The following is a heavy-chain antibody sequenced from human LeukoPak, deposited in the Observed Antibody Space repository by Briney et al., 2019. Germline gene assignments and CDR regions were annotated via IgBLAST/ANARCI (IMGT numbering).Heavy chain of an antibody. V-gene: IGHV3-9*01. J-gene: IGHJ3*02. D-gene: IGHD4-23*01. CDR1: GFTFDGCD. CDR2: NSWNSGSI. Sequence: GRSLRLSCAASGFTFDGCDMQWVRQAPGKGRVGGSGNSWNSGSIGYADAVKGRFTISRDNAKNSLYLQLNSLYYCAKDGEDYGGNSDTCDIWGRGTMVTVSS. CDR3: GGNSDTCDI.